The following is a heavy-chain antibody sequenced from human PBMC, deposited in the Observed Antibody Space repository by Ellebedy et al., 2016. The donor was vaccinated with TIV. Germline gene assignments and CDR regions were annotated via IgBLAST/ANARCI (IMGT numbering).Heavy chain of an antibody. D-gene: IGHD4-17*01. CDR1: GGSISSSSYY. CDR3: ARAVTTYLNPIIDY. J-gene: IGHJ4*02. CDR2: IYYSGST. Sequence: GSLRLXCTVSGGSISSSSYYWGWIRQPPGKGLEWIGSIYYSGSTYYNPSLKSRVTISVDTSKNQFSLKLSSVTAADTAVYYCARAVTTYLNPIIDYWGQGTLVTVSS. V-gene: IGHV4-39*07.